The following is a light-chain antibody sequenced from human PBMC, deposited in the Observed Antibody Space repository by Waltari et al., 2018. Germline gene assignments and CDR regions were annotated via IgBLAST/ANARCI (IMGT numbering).Light chain of an antibody. V-gene: IGLV2-14*03. CDR1: SSDVGGYNY. J-gene: IGLJ1*01. Sequence: QSALTQPASVSGSPGQSITISCTGTSSDVGGYNYVSWYQQHPGKAPKLMIYDVSNRPAGVSTRFSGSKSGNTASLTISGLQTKDEADYYCSSYTSINTYVFGTGTKVTVL. CDR2: DVS. CDR3: SSYTSINTYV.